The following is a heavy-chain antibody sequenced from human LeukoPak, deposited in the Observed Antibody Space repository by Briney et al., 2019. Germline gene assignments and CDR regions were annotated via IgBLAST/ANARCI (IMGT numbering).Heavy chain of an antibody. Sequence: ASVKVSCKASGYTFTSYGISWVRQAPGQGLEWMGWISAYNGNTNYAQKLQGRVTMTTDTSTSTAYMELSSLRSEDTAVYYCAREKGPLVVMGAFDIWGQGTMVTVSS. CDR2: ISAYNGNT. J-gene: IGHJ3*02. D-gene: IGHD2-15*01. V-gene: IGHV1-18*01. CDR1: GYTFTSYG. CDR3: AREKGPLVVMGAFDI.